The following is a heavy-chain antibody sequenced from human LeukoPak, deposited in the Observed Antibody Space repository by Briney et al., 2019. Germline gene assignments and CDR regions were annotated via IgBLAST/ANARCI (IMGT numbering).Heavy chain of an antibody. CDR3: ARDRAYSYGHYYYYCYMDV. D-gene: IGHD5-18*01. J-gene: IGHJ6*03. CDR1: GGTFSSYA. Sequence: GASVKVSCKASGGTFSSYAISWVRQAPGQGLEWMGGIIPIFGTANYAQKFQGRVTITTDESTSTAYMELSSLRSEDTAVYYCARDRAYSYGHYYYYCYMDVWGKGTTVTVSS. CDR2: IIPIFGTA. V-gene: IGHV1-69*05.